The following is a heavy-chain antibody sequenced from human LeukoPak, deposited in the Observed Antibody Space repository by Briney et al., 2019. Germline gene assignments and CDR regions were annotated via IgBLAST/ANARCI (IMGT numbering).Heavy chain of an antibody. D-gene: IGHD3-10*01. CDR3: ARGRGEGRGISMVRGVRAPSYNWFDP. Sequence: PGGSLRLSCTVSGFTVSSDSMSWVRQAPGKGLEGVSFIYSDNTHYSDSVKGRFTISRDNSKNTPYLQMNSLRAEDTAVYYCARGRGEGRGISMVRGVRAPSYNWFDPWGHGTLVTVSS. CDR2: IYSDNT. J-gene: IGHJ5*02. CDR1: GFTVSSDS. V-gene: IGHV3-53*01.